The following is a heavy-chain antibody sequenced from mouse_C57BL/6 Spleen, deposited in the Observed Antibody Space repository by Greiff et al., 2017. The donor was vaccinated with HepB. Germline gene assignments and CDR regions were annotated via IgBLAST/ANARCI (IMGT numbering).Heavy chain of an antibody. J-gene: IGHJ1*03. D-gene: IGHD2-1*01. Sequence: VQLQESGAELARPGASVKMSCKASGYTFTSYTMHWVKQRPGQGLEWIGYINPSSGYTKYNQKFKDKATLTADKSSSTAYMQLSSLTSEDSAVYYCASNYDRYFDVWGTGTTVTVSS. CDR2: INPSSGYT. CDR1: GYTFTSYT. CDR3: ASNYDRYFDV. V-gene: IGHV1-4*01.